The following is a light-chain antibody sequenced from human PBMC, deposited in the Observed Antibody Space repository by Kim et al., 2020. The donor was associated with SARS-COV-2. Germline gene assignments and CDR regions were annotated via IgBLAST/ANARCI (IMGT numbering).Light chain of an antibody. CDR1: SSDVGGYNY. V-gene: IGLV2-14*04. Sequence: QSITLSCTGTSSDVGGYNYVSWYQQHPGKAPKLMIYDVNKRPSGVSDRFSGSKSGNTASLTISGLQAEDEGDYYCSSYTSTSTFWVFGGGTQLTVL. CDR2: DVN. J-gene: IGLJ3*02. CDR3: SSYTSTSTFWV.